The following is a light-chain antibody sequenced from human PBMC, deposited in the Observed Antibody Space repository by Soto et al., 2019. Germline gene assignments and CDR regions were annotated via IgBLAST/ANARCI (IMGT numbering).Light chain of an antibody. Sequence: QSALTQPASVSGSPGQSITISCTGTSSDVGYYNYVSWYQQHPGKAPKLMIYEVSKRPSGVSNRFSGSKSGNTASLTISGLQAEDEADYYCSSYTGSSTLYVFGTGTKV. CDR1: SSDVGYYNY. V-gene: IGLV2-14*01. CDR3: SSYTGSSTLYV. J-gene: IGLJ1*01. CDR2: EVS.